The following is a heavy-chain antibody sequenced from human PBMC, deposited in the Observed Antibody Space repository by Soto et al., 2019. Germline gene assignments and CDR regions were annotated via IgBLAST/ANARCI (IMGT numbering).Heavy chain of an antibody. Sequence: SVKVSCKASGGTFSSYAISWVRQAPGQGLEWMGGIIPIFGTANYAQKFQGRVTITADESTSTAYMELSSLRSEDTAVYYCAGSYDSQWLVEYWGQGTLVTVSS. CDR3: AGSYDSQWLVEY. V-gene: IGHV1-69*13. D-gene: IGHD6-19*01. CDR2: IIPIFGTA. J-gene: IGHJ4*02. CDR1: GGTFSSYA.